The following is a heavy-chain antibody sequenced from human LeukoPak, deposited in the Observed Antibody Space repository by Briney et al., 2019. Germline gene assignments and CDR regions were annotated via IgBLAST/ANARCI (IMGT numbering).Heavy chain of an antibody. CDR1: GFPFSSYW. CDR3: ARAGGHWHYVY. CDR2: IKQDGSKK. Sequence: GGSLRLSCVASGFPFSSYWMTWVRQAPGKGLEWVANIKQDGSKKSYVDSVKGRFTISRDNAKNSLSLQMNNLRVEDTAVYYCARAGGHWHYVYWGQGTVVTVSS. V-gene: IGHV3-7*01. D-gene: IGHD1-7*01. J-gene: IGHJ4*02.